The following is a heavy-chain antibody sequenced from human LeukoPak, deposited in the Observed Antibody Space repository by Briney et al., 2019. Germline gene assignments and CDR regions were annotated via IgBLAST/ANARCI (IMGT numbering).Heavy chain of an antibody. CDR1: GFSVNNNY. V-gene: IGHV3-53*01. D-gene: IGHD3-10*01. Sequence: GGSLRLSCAASGFSVNNNYMNWVRQATGKGLEWVSLMDNFGYKHYADSVEGRVTISRDSSRNTVYLQLNSLRAEDTAVYYCAGGSYYGSGSRPGYIEYWGQGTLVTVFS. CDR2: MDNFGYK. J-gene: IGHJ4*02. CDR3: AGGSYYGSGSRPGYIEY.